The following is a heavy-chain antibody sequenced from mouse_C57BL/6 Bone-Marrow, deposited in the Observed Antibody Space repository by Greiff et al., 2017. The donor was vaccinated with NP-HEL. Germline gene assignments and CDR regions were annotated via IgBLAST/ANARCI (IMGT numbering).Heavy chain of an antibody. V-gene: IGHV1-39*01. CDR2: INPNYGTT. CDR3: ANYYGSSYEGAMDY. J-gene: IGHJ4*01. Sequence: EVQLQQSGPELVKPGASVKISCKASGYSFTDYNMNWVKQSNGKSLEWIGVINPNYGTTSYNQKFKGKATLTVDQSSSTAYMQLNSLTSEDSAVYYCANYYGSSYEGAMDYWGQGTSVTVSS. CDR1: GYSFTDYN. D-gene: IGHD1-1*01.